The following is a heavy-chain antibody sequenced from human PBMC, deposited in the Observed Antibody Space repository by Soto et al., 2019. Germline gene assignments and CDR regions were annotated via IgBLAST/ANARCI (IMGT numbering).Heavy chain of an antibody. J-gene: IGHJ6*03. CDR3: ARGYSAAAGRTYYYYHYYMDV. Sequence: PGGSLRLSCAASGFTFSSYWMSWVRQAPGKGLEWVANIKQDGSEKYYVDSVKGRFTISRDNAKNSLYLQMNSLRAEDTAVYYCARGYSAAAGRTYYYYHYYMDVWGKGTTVTVSS. CDR1: GFTFSSYW. D-gene: IGHD6-13*01. V-gene: IGHV3-7*01. CDR2: IKQDGSEK.